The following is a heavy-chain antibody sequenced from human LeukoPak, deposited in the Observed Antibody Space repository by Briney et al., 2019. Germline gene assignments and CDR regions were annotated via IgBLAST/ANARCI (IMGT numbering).Heavy chain of an antibody. J-gene: IGHJ4*02. CDR2: INANNGNT. CDR3: ARGPIAAAGDN. CDR1: GYTFTSYG. Sequence: VASVKVSCKASGYTFTSYGITWVRQAPGQGLEWMGWINANNGNTNYAQNLQGRVTMTRDTSTSTAYMELRSLRSDDTAVYYCARGPIAAAGDNWGQGTLVTVSS. V-gene: IGHV1-18*01. D-gene: IGHD6-13*01.